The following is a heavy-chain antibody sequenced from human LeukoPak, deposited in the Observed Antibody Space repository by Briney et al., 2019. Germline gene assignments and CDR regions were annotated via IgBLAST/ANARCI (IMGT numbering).Heavy chain of an antibody. CDR3: ARGHYYDSSGYSP. V-gene: IGHV4-34*01. CDR2: INHSGST. D-gene: IGHD3-22*01. J-gene: IGHJ4*02. Sequence: SETLSLTCAVYGGSFSGYYWSWIRQPPGKGLEWIGEINHSGSTNYNPSLKSRVTISVDTSKNQFSLKLSSVTAADTAVYYCARGHYYDSSGYSPWGQGTLVTVSS. CDR1: GGSFSGYY.